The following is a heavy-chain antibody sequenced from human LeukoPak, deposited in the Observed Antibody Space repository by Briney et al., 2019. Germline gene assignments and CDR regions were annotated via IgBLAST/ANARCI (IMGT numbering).Heavy chain of an antibody. D-gene: IGHD3-10*01. CDR2: INPNSGGT. V-gene: IGHV1-2*02. CDR3: ARNPKGSMVRGVIDH. Sequence: GASVKVSCKASGYTFTGYYMHGVRQAPGQGLEWMGWINPNSGGTNYAQKFQGRVTMTRDTSISTAYMELSRLRSDDTAVYYCARNPKGSMVRGVIDHWGQGTLVTVSS. J-gene: IGHJ4*02. CDR1: GYTFTGYY.